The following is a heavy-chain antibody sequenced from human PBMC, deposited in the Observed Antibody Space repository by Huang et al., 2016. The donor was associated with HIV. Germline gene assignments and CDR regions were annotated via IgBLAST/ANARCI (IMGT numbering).Heavy chain of an antibody. CDR1: GSNFDSSW. J-gene: IGHJ4*02. CDR3: ARQGLWLPPTDPFDY. Sequence: EVHLVQSGAEVKEPGESLKISCQASGSNFDSSWIGWVRQMPGKGLEWMGVIYPGDSDTRYDPSFQGQVTISADQSINTAYLQWSSLKASDTAIYFCARQGLWLPPTDPFDYWGQGTPVTVSA. D-gene: IGHD3-10*01. CDR2: IYPGDSDT. V-gene: IGHV5-51*01.